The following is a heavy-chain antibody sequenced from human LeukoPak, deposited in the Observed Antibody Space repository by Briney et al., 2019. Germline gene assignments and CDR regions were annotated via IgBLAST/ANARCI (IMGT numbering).Heavy chain of an antibody. CDR1: GFTFSSYA. V-gene: IGHV3-30*04. CDR3: ARDLRYFDWFILDY. CDR2: ISYDGSNK. J-gene: IGHJ4*02. Sequence: GGSLRLSCAASGFTFSSYAMHWVRQAPGKGLEGVAVISYDGSNKYYADSVKGRFTISRDNSKNTLYLQMNSLRAEDTAVYYCARDLRYFDWFILDYWGQGTLVTVSS. D-gene: IGHD3-9*01.